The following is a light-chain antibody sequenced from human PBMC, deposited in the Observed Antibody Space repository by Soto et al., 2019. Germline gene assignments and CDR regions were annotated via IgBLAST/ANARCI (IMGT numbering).Light chain of an antibody. V-gene: IGKV3-20*01. CDR2: DTS. CDR3: QHYGTSAL. CDR1: QSVSSSY. Sequence: EIVLTQSPGTLSLSPGERATLSCRASQSVSSSYLACYQQKPGQPPRLLIYDTSDMATGIPERFSASGCGTDSTLTISRLEPDDFAVYCCQHYGTSALFGPGTKVDIK. J-gene: IGKJ3*01.